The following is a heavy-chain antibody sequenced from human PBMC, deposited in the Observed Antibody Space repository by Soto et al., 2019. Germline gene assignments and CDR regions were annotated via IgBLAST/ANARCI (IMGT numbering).Heavy chain of an antibody. CDR1: GGSISSGDYY. V-gene: IGHV4-30-4*01. CDR2: IYYSGST. D-gene: IGHD3-10*01. CDR3: ARGGGVRLLWFGGKAHGMDV. Sequence: QVQLQESGPGLVKPSQTLSLTCSVSGGSISSGDYYWSWIRQPPGKGLEWIGYIYYSGSTYYNPSLKSRVNIAVDTSKNQFSLKLSSVTAADTAVYYCARGGGVRLLWFGGKAHGMDVWGQGTTVTVSS. J-gene: IGHJ6*02.